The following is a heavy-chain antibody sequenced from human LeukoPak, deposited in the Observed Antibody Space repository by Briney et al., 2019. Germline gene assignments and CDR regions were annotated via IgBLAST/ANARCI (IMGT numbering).Heavy chain of an antibody. V-gene: IGHV1-8*02. Sequence: ASVKVSCKASGYTFTNYDINWVRQATGQGLEWMGWMNPNSGNTGYAQKFQGRVTMTTDTSTSTAYMELRSLRSDDTAVYYCAREGGYDWSFDYWGQGTLVTVSS. D-gene: IGHD5-12*01. J-gene: IGHJ4*02. CDR1: GYTFTNYD. CDR3: AREGGYDWSFDY. CDR2: MNPNSGNT.